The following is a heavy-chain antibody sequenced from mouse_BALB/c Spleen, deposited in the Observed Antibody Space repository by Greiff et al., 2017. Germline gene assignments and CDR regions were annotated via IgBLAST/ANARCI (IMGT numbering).Heavy chain of an antibody. V-gene: IGHV3-6*02. CDR3: ARDRYGKIDY. D-gene: IGHD2-10*02. Sequence: EVKLMESGPGLVKPSQSLSLTCSVTGYSITSGYYWNWIRQFPGNKLEWMGYISYDGSNNYNPSLKNRISITRDTSKNQFFLKLNSVTTEDTATYYCARDRYGKIDYWGQGTTLTVSS. J-gene: IGHJ2*01. CDR2: ISYDGSN. CDR1: GYSITSGYY.